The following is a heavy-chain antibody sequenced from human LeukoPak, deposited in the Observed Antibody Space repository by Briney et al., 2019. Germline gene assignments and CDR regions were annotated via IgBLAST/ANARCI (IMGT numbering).Heavy chain of an antibody. V-gene: IGHV4-39*07. J-gene: IGHJ6*03. CDR1: GGSISSYY. Sequence: SETLSLTCTVSGGSISSYYWGWIRQPPGKGLEWIGSIYYSGSTYYNPSLKSRVTISVDTSKNQFSLKLSSVTAADTAVYYCARTPYGSSWYRSYYCYCYYMDVGGKGTTVSVSS. D-gene: IGHD6-13*01. CDR3: ARTPYGSSWYRSYYCYCYYMDV. CDR2: IYYSGST.